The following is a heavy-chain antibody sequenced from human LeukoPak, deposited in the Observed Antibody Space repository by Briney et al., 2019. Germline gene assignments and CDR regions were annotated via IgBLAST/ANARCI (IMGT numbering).Heavy chain of an antibody. V-gene: IGHV4-31*03. CDR2: IYYSGST. J-gene: IGHJ6*02. CDR3: ARDHTETSSLNFRNYYYYGMDI. Sequence: SETLSLTCTVSGGSIRSGDYTWNWIRQHPGKGLEWIGYIYYSGSTYYNPSLTSRVTMSVDTSKNQFSLKLSSVTAADTAIYYCARDHTETSSLNFRNYYYYGMDIWGQGTTVIVSS. CDR1: GGSIRSGDYT. D-gene: IGHD4-4*01.